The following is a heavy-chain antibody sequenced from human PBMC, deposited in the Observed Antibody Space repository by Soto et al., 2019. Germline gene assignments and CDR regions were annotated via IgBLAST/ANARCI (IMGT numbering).Heavy chain of an antibody. CDR2: IYSGGTT. J-gene: IGHJ4*02. D-gene: IGHD6-13*01. CDR1: GFTVSVSY. Sequence: GGSLRLSRAASGFTVSVSYLHWVRQAPGKGLEWVSVIYSGGTTHYADSVKGRFTISRDNSKNTLYLQMNILRAEDTAVYYCARDRSRAEIVFWGLGTLVSVSS. CDR3: ARDRSRAEIVF. V-gene: IGHV3-66*01.